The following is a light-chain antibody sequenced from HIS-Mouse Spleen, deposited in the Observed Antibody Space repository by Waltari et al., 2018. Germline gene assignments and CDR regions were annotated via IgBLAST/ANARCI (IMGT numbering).Light chain of an antibody. CDR3: SSYAGSNNSLYV. CDR2: EVS. Sequence: QSALTQPPSASGSPGQSVTISCTGTSSDVGGYNYVSWYQQHPAKAPKLMIYEVSKRPSGVPDRFSGSKSGNTASLTVSGLQAEDEADYYCSSYAGSNNSLYVFGTGTKVTVL. J-gene: IGLJ1*01. V-gene: IGLV2-8*01. CDR1: SSDVGGYNY.